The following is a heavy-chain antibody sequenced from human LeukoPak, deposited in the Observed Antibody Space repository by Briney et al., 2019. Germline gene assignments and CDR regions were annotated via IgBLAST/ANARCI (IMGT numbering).Heavy chain of an antibody. CDR1: GLTLSDQY. Sequence: GRSMRLSCAASGLTLSDQYTSWISQAPGKGLEWVSYISSSGSHISYTDSVKGRFTISRDNAKNSLYLQMNSLRAEDTAVYYCARDPPYYYGSRYFQHWGQGTLVTVSS. CDR2: ISSSGSHI. J-gene: IGHJ1*01. V-gene: IGHV3-11*01. D-gene: IGHD3-22*01. CDR3: ARDPPYYYGSRYFQH.